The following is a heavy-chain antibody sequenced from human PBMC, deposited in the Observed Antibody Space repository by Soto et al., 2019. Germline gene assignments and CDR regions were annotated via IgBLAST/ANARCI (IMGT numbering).Heavy chain of an antibody. J-gene: IGHJ4*02. D-gene: IGHD6-13*01. V-gene: IGHV1-18*01. CDR2: ISAYNGNT. CDR3: ARVLMEAAAGWSRWYFDY. CDR1: GYTFTSYG. Sequence: ASVKVSCKASGYTFTSYGISWVRQAPGQGLEWMGWISAYNGNTNYAQKLQGRVTMTTDTSTSTAYMELRSLRSDDTAVYYCARVLMEAAAGWSRWYFDYWGQGTLVTVSS.